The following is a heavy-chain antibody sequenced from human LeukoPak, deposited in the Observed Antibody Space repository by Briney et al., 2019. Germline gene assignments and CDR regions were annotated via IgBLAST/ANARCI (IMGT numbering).Heavy chain of an antibody. V-gene: IGHV1-46*01. CDR2: INPSGGST. Sequence: ASVKVSCKASGYTFTSYYMHWVRQAPGQGLEWMGIINPSGGSTSYAQKFQGRVTMTRDMSTSTVYMELSSLRSEDTAVYYCARDEYSSSSESSPGGYWGQGTLVTVSS. CDR1: GYTFTSYY. J-gene: IGHJ4*02. CDR3: ARDEYSSSSESSPGGY. D-gene: IGHD6-6*01.